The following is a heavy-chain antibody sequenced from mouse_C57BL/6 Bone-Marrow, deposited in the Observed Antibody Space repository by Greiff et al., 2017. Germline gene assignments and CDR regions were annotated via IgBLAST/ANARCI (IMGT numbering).Heavy chain of an antibody. CDR1: GYTFTSYW. D-gene: IGHD2-1*01. CDR3: ARHRGNYPYAMDY. V-gene: IGHV1-64*01. CDR2: IHPKSGST. Sequence: QVQLQQPGAELVKPGASVKLSCKASGYTFTSYWMHWVKQRPGQGLEWIGMIHPKSGSTNYNEKFKSKATLTVDKSSSTAYMQLSSLTSEDSAVYYCARHRGNYPYAMDYWGQGTSVTVSS. J-gene: IGHJ4*01.